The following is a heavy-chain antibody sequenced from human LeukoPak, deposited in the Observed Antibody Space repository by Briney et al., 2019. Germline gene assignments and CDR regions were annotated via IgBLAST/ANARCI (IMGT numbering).Heavy chain of an antibody. CDR2: IYTSGTT. V-gene: IGHV4-4*07. CDR1: GGSIRSYY. Sequence: PSETLSLTCTVSGGSIRSYYWNWIRQPAGKGLEWIGHIYTSGTTNYNPSLKSRVTMSLDTSKNQFSLKVSSVTAADTAVYYCARGGDYDLLTGYYGERGYYFDYWGQGTLVTVSS. D-gene: IGHD3-9*01. CDR3: ARGGDYDLLTGYYGERGYYFDY. J-gene: IGHJ4*02.